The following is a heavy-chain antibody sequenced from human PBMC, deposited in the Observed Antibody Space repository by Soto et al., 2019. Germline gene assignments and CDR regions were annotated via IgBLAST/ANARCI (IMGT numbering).Heavy chain of an antibody. CDR2: IWYDGSNK. J-gene: IGHJ4*02. V-gene: IGHV3-33*03. D-gene: IGHD1-7*01. CDR3: AAATTWNFHFPY. CDR1: GFTISTHG. Sequence: QAQLVESGGGVVQPGTSLRLSCAASGFTISTHGMHWVRQAPGKGLEWLANIWYDGSNKFYAESVKGRFSISKDNSKNTLYLQMSSPRAEDTAVYYCAAATTWNFHFPYWGQGTQVTVSS.